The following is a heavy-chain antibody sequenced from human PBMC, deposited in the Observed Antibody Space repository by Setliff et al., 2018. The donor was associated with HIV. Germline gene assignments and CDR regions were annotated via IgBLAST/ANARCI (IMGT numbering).Heavy chain of an antibody. D-gene: IGHD1-26*01. V-gene: IGHV3-23*03. CDR1: GFTFSSYA. CDR3: TTDLGGSYHGWNY. J-gene: IGHJ4*02. Sequence: SLRLSCAASGFTFSSYAMSWVRQAPGKGLEWVSAISYDGSRIHYADSVKGRFTISRDNSKNTLYLQVNSLRPEDTAVYYCTTDLGGSYHGWNYWGQGTLVTVSS. CDR2: ISYDGSRI.